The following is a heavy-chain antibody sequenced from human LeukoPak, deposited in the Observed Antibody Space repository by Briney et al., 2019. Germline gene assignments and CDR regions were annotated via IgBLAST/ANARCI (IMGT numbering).Heavy chain of an antibody. J-gene: IGHJ2*01. V-gene: IGHV3-74*01. Sequence: RGSLRLSCAASGFTFSSHWVHWVRQAPGKGLVWVSHINNDGRSTRYADSVKGRFTISRDNAENTVYLQMNSLRVEDTAVYYCARDSNTDWYFDLWGRGTLVTVSS. CDR3: ARDSNTDWYFDL. D-gene: IGHD2-8*02. CDR2: INNDGRST. CDR1: GFTFSSHW.